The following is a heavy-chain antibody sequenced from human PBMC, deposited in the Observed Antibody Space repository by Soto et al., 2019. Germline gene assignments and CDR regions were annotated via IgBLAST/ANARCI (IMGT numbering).Heavy chain of an antibody. CDR1: GDPITSYH. Sequence: SETLSLTCTVSGDPITSYHWSWIRQPPGKALEWIGHIYDSGSTNYNPSLKSRVTISIDTSKNQFSLKLSSVTAADTAVYYCARVPLYWGQGTLVTVSS. J-gene: IGHJ4*02. D-gene: IGHD2-2*01. CDR3: ARVPLY. V-gene: IGHV4-59*01. CDR2: IYDSGST.